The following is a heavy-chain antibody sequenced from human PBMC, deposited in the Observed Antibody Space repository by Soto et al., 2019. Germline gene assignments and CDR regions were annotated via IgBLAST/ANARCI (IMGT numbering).Heavy chain of an antibody. V-gene: IGHV1-8*01. D-gene: IGHD6-19*01. CDR3: AREVIAVAGTGFDP. CDR1: GYTFTSYD. J-gene: IGHJ5*02. Sequence: GASVKVSCKASGYTFTSYDINWVRQATGQGLEWMGWMNPNSGTTGYAQKFQGRVAMTRNTSISTAYMELSSLRSEDAAVYYCAREVIAVAGTGFDPWGQGTLVTVSS. CDR2: MNPNSGTT.